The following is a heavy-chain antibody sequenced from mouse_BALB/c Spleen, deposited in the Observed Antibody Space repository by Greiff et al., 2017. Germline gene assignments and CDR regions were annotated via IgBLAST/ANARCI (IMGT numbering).Heavy chain of an antibody. D-gene: IGHD1-1*01. CDR1: GFNIKDTY. V-gene: IGHV14-3*02. CDR2: IDPANGNT. CDR3: VRDGTVVATGYFDT. J-gene: IGHJ2*01. Sequence: DVQLQESGAELVKPGASVKLSCTASGFNIKDTYMHWVKQRPEQGLEWIGRIDPANGNTKYDPKFQGKATITADTSSNTAYLQLSSLTSEDTAVYYCVRDGTVVATGYFDTWGEGTTLTVSS.